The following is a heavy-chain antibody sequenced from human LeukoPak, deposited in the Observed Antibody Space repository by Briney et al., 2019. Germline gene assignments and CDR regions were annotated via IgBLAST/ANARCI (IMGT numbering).Heavy chain of an antibody. J-gene: IGHJ5*02. CDR1: GGSFSGYY. Sequence: PSETLSLTCAVYGGSFSGYYWSWIRQPPGKGLEWIGEINHSGSTNYNPSLKSRVTISVDTSKNQFSLKLSSVTAADTAVYYCARGQPGLLWFGEGYNWFDPWGQGTLVTVSS. D-gene: IGHD3-10*01. CDR3: ARGQPGLLWFGEGYNWFDP. CDR2: INHSGST. V-gene: IGHV4-34*01.